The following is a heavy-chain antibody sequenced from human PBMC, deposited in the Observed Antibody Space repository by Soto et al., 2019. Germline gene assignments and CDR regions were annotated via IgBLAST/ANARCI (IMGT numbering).Heavy chain of an antibody. Sequence: QITLNESGPTVVKPAETLTLTCTFSGFSLTTSGVGVGWIRQSPGKAPEWLALIYWDDDKRYSASLKSRLTITKDTSKNQVALTMASVDPADTATYYCAHRILRTVFGLVTTTAIYFDFWGQGTPVAVSS. CDR2: IYWDDDK. CDR3: AHRILRTVFGLVTTTAIYFDF. D-gene: IGHD3-3*01. V-gene: IGHV2-5*02. CDR1: GFSLTTSGVG. J-gene: IGHJ4*02.